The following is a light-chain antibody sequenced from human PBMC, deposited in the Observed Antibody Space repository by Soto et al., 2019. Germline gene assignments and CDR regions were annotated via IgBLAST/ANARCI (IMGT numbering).Light chain of an antibody. CDR1: SSDVGGYKY. CDR2: EVS. Sequence: QSALTQPASVSGSPGQSITISCTGTSSDVGGYKYVSWYQQVPGTAPKAMIYEVSSRPSGVSNRFSGSKSGNTASLTISGLQAEDEAYYYCSSYTTSTSFILFGGGTKVTVL. J-gene: IGLJ2*01. CDR3: SSYTTSTSFIL. V-gene: IGLV2-14*01.